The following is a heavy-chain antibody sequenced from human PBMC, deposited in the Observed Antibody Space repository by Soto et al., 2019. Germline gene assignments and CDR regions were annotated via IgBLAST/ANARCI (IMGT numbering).Heavy chain of an antibody. Sequence: SGPTLVNPTQTLTLTCTFSGFSLSADGVGVGWIRQPPGKALEWLALIYWDDDARYRPSLKSRLTITKDTSENQVVLTMTNMDPVDTATYYCAHAYGGTSWPNDAFDVWGQGTVVTV. CDR2: IYWDDDA. CDR3: AHAYGGTSWPNDAFDV. V-gene: IGHV2-5*02. J-gene: IGHJ3*01. D-gene: IGHD2-2*01. CDR1: GFSLSADGVG.